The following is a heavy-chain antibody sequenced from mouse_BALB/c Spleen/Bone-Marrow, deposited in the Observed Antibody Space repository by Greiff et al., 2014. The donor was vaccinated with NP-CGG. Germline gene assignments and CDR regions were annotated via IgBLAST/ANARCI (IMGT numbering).Heavy chain of an antibody. CDR3: AIWYMDPHFAMDY. V-gene: IGHV1-80*01. CDR2: IYPGDGDT. D-gene: IGHD2-1*01. CDR1: GYAFSSYW. J-gene: IGHJ4*01. Sequence: QVQLQQSGAELVRPGSSVKISCKASGYAFSSYWMNWVKQRPGQGLEWIGQIYPGDGDTNYNGNFKDKATLTVDRSSSTAFMQLSSLTSEDSAVYFCAIWYMDPHFAMDYWGPGTSVTVSS.